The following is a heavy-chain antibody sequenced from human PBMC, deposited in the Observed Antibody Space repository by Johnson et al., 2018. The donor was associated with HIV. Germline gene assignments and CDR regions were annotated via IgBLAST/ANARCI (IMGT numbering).Heavy chain of an antibody. CDR2: LWYDGTTA. D-gene: IGHD1-26*01. CDR3: AKLVGATHPLDI. CDR1: GFTFNIYG. V-gene: IGHV3-30*02. J-gene: IGHJ3*02. Sequence: QVQLVESGGGVVQPGGSLRLSCAASGFTFNIYGMHWVRQAPGKGLEWVAILWYDGTTAFYADSVKGRFTISRDTSKKMLYLQMNRLRTEDTALYYCAKLVGATHPLDIWGQGTMVTVSS.